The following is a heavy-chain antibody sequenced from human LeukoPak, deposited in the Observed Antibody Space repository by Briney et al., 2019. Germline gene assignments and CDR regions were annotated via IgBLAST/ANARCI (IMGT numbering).Heavy chain of an antibody. CDR3: AKVTNLPFDY. D-gene: IGHD4-11*01. CDR2: IRYDGSNK. CDR1: GFTFSSYA. V-gene: IGHV3-30*02. Sequence: GGSLRLSCAASGFTFSSYAMSWVRQAPGKGLEWVALIRYDGSNKYYADSVKGRFTISRDNSKNTLYLQMNSLRAEDTAVYYCAKVTNLPFDYWGQGTLVTVSS. J-gene: IGHJ4*02.